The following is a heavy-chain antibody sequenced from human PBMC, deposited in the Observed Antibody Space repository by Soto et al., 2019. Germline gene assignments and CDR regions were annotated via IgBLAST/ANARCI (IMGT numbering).Heavy chain of an antibody. V-gene: IGHV3-30*18. J-gene: IGHJ6*02. D-gene: IGHD3-10*01. CDR3: AKDLKVSGGFNGSLNYYYGMDV. CDR1: GFSFSNHG. Sequence: GGSLRLSCAASGFSFSNHGMQWVRQAPGKGLEWVAVISYDGNVKYYTDSVKGRFTISRDNSQSTLFLQMDSLRPEDAAVYYCAKDLKVSGGFNGSLNYYYGMDVWGPGTPLTVSS. CDR2: ISYDGNVK.